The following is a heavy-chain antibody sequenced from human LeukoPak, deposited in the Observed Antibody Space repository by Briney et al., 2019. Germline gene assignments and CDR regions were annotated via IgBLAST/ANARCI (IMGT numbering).Heavy chain of an antibody. CDR2: NSDGSWT. CDR1: GFMLSSTW. J-gene: IGHJ4*02. Sequence: GGSLRLSCAASGFMLSSTWMHWVRQAPGKGLVWVSHNSDGSWTSYADSVKGRFTISRDNSKNTLYLQMNSLRAEDTAVYYCAKEDHRRGSYFDYWGQGTLVTVSS. D-gene: IGHD3-10*01. V-gene: IGHV3-74*01. CDR3: AKEDHRRGSYFDY.